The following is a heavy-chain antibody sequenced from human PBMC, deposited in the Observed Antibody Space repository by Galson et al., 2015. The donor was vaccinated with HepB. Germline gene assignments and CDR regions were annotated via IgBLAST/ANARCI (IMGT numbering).Heavy chain of an antibody. V-gene: IGHV3-30*02. J-gene: IGHJ6*02. CDR1: GFTFSSYG. CDR3: AKDRDYYGSGSYPDGMDV. CDR2: IRYDGSNK. Sequence: SLRLSCAASGFTFSSYGMHWVRQAPGKGLGWVAFIRYDGSNKYYADSVKGRFTISRDNSKNTLYLQMNSLRPEDTAVYYCAKDRDYYGSGSYPDGMDVWGQGTTVTVSS. D-gene: IGHD3-10*01.